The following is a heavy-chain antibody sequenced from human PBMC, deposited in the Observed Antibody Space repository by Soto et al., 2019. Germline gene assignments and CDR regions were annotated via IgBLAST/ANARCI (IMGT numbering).Heavy chain of an antibody. CDR2: IPQEGSDG. J-gene: IGHJ4*02. D-gene: IGHD2-15*01. Sequence: PWGSRRLSCEVSGFTLSMYSMSWVRQAPGKGLEWVAKIPQEGSDGHYVDSVKGRFTISRDNAKNSLYLQMNSLRAEDTAVYYCARVDSSGLSVVVVAVGFDYWGQGTLVTVSS. CDR3: ARVDSSGLSVVVVAVGFDY. CDR1: GFTLSMYS. V-gene: IGHV3-7*03.